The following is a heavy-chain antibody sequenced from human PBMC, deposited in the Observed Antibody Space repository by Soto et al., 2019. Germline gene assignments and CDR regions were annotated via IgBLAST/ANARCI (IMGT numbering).Heavy chain of an antibody. CDR2: ISGSGGST. V-gene: IGHV3-23*01. Sequence: GGSLRLSCAASGFTFSSYAMSWVRQAPGKGLEWVSAISGSGGSTYYADSVKGRFTISRDNSKNTLYLQMDSLRAEDTAVYYWVVLGGGGVTTKEVRGAFDIWGQGTMVTVSS. CDR3: VVLGGGGVTTKEVRGAFDI. CDR1: GFTFSSYA. D-gene: IGHD4-17*01. J-gene: IGHJ3*02.